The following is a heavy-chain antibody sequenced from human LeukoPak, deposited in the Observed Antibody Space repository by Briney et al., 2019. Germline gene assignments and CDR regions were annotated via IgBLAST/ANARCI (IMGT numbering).Heavy chain of an antibody. CDR2: IYPGDPDT. D-gene: IGHD2-2*02. Sequence: GESLKISCKGSGYSFTSYWIGWVRQMPGKGLEWMGIIYPGDPDTRYSPSFQGQVTISADKSISTAYLQWSSLKASDTAMYYCARQGARIGYCSSTSCYTVWFDPWGQGTLVTVSS. CDR1: GYSFTSYW. V-gene: IGHV5-51*01. J-gene: IGHJ5*02. CDR3: ARQGARIGYCSSTSCYTVWFDP.